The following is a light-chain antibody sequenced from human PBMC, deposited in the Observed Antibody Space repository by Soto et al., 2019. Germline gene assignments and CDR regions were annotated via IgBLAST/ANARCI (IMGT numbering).Light chain of an antibody. J-gene: IGKJ4*01. CDR1: QSVSSN. Sequence: EIVMPQSPATLSVSPGERATLSCRASQSVSSNLAWYQQKPGQAPRLLIYGASTRATGIPARFSGSGSGTESTITISSLQSEDFAVYHCQQYNNWPPLTFGGGTKVEIK. CDR3: QQYNNWPPLT. V-gene: IGKV3-15*01. CDR2: GAS.